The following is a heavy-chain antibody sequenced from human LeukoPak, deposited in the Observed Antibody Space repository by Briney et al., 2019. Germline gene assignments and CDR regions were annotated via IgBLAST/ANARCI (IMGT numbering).Heavy chain of an antibody. CDR1: GGSISSYY. CDR2: IYYSGST. J-gene: IGHJ4*02. D-gene: IGHD6-6*01. CDR3: AREGSSSPFDY. V-gene: IGHV4-59*01. Sequence: PSETLSLTCTVSGGSISSYYWSWIRQPPGKGLEWIGYIYYSGSTNYNPSLKSRVTISVDTSKNQFSLKLSSVTAADTAVYCCAREGSSSPFDYWGQGTLVTVSS.